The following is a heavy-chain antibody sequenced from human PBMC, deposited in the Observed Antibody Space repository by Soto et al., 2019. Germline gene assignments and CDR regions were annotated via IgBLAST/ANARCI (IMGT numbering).Heavy chain of an antibody. CDR2: ISGSSSTI. D-gene: IGHD2-15*01. Sequence: XGSLKLSYAAAGFTFSSYSMNWVRQAPGKGLEWVSYISGSSSTIYYADSVMGRFTISRDNAKTSLYLQMNSLRDEDTAVYYCAGRIGKADYCGQGTLVTVSS. CDR3: AGRIGKADY. J-gene: IGHJ4*02. V-gene: IGHV3-48*02. CDR1: GFTFSSYS.